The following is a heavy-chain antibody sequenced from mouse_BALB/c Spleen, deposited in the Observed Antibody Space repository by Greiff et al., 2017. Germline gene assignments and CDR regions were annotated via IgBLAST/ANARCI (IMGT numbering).Heavy chain of an antibody. V-gene: IGHV1-82*01. CDR3: ARYATMITTTWFAD. D-gene: IGHD2-4*01. CDR2: IYPGDGDT. J-gene: IGHJ3*01. CDR1: GYAFSSSW. Sequence: QVQLKQSGPELVKPGASVKISCKASGYAFSSSWMHWVKQRPGQGLEWIGRIYPGDGDTNYNGKFKGKATLTADKSSSTAYMQLSSLTSVDSAVYFCARYATMITTTWFADWGQGTLVTVSA.